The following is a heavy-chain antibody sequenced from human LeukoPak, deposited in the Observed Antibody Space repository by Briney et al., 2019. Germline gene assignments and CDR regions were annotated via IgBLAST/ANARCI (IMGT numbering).Heavy chain of an antibody. CDR1: GYSFTSYW. J-gene: IGHJ4*02. D-gene: IGHD6-6*01. Sequence: GESLKISCKGSGYSFTSYWIVWVRQMPGKGLEWMGIIYPGDSDAKYGPSFQGQVTISADKSISTAYLQWSSLKASDTAMYYCARRSSIPTRLFDFWGQRTLVTVSS. CDR2: IYPGDSDA. CDR3: ARRSSIPTRLFDF. V-gene: IGHV5-51*01.